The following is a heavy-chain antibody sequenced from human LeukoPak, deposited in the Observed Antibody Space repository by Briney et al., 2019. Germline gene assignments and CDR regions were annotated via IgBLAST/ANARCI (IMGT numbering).Heavy chain of an antibody. CDR1: GYTFSSYS. D-gene: IGHD1-26*01. J-gene: IGHJ4*02. Sequence: PGGSLTLTCAASGYTFSSYSMNWVRQAPGKGLEWVSYISSRSSTIDYADSVKGRFTISRDNAKNSLYLQMSSLRDEDTAVYYCARSGGTYTHPFDYWGQGTLVTVSS. CDR3: ARSGGTYTHPFDY. CDR2: ISSRSSTI. V-gene: IGHV3-48*02.